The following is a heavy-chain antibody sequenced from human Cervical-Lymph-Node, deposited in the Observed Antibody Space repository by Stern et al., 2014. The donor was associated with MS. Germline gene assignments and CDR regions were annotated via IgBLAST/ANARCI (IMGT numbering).Heavy chain of an antibody. V-gene: IGHV3-23*04. CDR3: AKDLGRGVVVVPLYGLDV. CDR2: LSDSGVYT. CDR1: GFTFSTYA. J-gene: IGHJ6*02. D-gene: IGHD2-2*01. Sequence: EVQLVESGGGLVQPGGSLRLSCAASGFTFSTYAFSWVRQAPGKGLEGVSSLSDSGVYTYYAYSLKGRFTISRDNSKSMLYLEMQSLRAEDTAVYHCAKDLGRGVVVVPLYGLDVWGQGTTVTVSS.